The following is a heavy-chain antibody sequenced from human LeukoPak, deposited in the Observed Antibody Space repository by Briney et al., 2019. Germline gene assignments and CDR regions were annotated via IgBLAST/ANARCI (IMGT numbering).Heavy chain of an antibody. CDR3: ARALRGSSSWYASYYYYMDV. V-gene: IGHV1-46*01. J-gene: IGHJ6*03. CDR1: GYTFTGYY. CDR2: INPSGGST. D-gene: IGHD6-13*01. Sequence: ASVKVSCKASGYTFTGYYMHWVRQAPGQGLEWMGIINPSGGSTSYAQKFQGRVTMTRDMSTSTDYMELSSLRSEDTAVYYCARALRGSSSWYASYYYYMDVWGKGTTVTISS.